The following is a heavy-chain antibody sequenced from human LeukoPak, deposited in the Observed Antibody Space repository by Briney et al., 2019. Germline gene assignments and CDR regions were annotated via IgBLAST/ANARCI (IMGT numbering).Heavy chain of an antibody. D-gene: IGHD3-10*01. CDR1: GFTFSSYG. V-gene: IGHV3-30*18. J-gene: IGHJ4*02. CDR2: ISYDGSNK. CDR3: AKVLVARWFGELSLFDY. Sequence: PGRSLRLSCAASGFTFSSYGMHWVRQAPGKGLEWVAVISYDGSNKYYADSVKGRFTISRDNSKNTLYLQMNSLRAEDTAVYYCAKVLVARWFGELSLFDYWGQGTLVTVSS.